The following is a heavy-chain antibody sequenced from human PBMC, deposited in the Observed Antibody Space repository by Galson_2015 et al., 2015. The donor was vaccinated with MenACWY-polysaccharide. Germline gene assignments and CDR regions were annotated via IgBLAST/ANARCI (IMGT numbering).Heavy chain of an antibody. CDR2: MNPNSANT. D-gene: IGHD6-19*01. Sequence: SVKVSCKASGYTFTSYDINWVRQATGQGLEWMGWMNPNSANTGYAQKFQGRVTMTRNTSISTAYMELSSLTSEDTAAYYCARVRGGQWPRYSMDVWGQGTTVTVSS. CDR1: GYTFTSYD. V-gene: IGHV1-8*01. J-gene: IGHJ6*02. CDR3: ARVRGGQWPRYSMDV.